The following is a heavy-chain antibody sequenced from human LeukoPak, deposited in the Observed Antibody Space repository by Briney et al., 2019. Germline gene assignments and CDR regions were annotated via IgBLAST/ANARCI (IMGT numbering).Heavy chain of an antibody. CDR3: ARMPFLEYQLLAYFDY. CDR2: INHSGST. CDR1: VGSFSGYY. V-gene: IGHV4-34*01. D-gene: IGHD2-2*01. Sequence: SETLSLTCAGYVGSFSGYYWSWIRQPPGKGLDGIGEINHSGSTNYNPYLKSRVTISVDTSKNQFSMKLSSVTAADPAVYYCARMPFLEYQLLAYFDYWGQGTLVTVSS. J-gene: IGHJ4*02.